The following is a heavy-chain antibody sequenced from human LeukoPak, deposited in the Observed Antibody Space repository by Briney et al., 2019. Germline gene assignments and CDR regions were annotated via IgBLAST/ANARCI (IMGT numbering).Heavy chain of an antibody. V-gene: IGHV3-23*01. CDR2: ISDSGAYT. CDR3: ARGLYYYDSSGYKFQH. Sequence: GGSLRLSCVASEFTFSNYAMTWVRQAPGKGLEWVSGISDSGAYTYYSDSVKGRFTISRDNSKNTLYLQMNSLRAEDTAVYYCARGLYYYDSSGYKFQHWGQGTLVTVSS. D-gene: IGHD3-22*01. J-gene: IGHJ1*01. CDR1: EFTFSNYA.